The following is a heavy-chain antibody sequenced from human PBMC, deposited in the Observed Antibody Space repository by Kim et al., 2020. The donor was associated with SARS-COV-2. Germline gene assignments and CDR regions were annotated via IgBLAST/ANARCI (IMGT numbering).Heavy chain of an antibody. J-gene: IGHJ6*02. D-gene: IGHD1-1*01. CDR1: GFTFSSYA. V-gene: IGHV3-23*01. Sequence: GGSLRLSCAASGFTFSSYAMSWVRQAPGKGLEWVSAISGSGGSTYYADSVKGRFTISRDNSKNTLYLQMNSLRAEDTAVYYCAKDRGNWNGHGIMDVWGQGTTVTVSS. CDR3: AKDRGNWNGHGIMDV. CDR2: ISGSGGST.